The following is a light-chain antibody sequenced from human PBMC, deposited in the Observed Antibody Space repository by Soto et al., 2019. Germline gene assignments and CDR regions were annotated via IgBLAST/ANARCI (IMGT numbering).Light chain of an antibody. Sequence: EIVLTQSPGTLSLSPGERGTLSCRASQSVSYRFLAWYQQKPGQPPRLVIYGASNRATGIPDRFSGSGSETDFTLTISRLEPEDFAVYYCQQYGSSPVIFGQGTKLEIK. CDR1: QSVSYRF. CDR3: QQYGSSPVI. V-gene: IGKV3-20*01. CDR2: GAS. J-gene: IGKJ2*01.